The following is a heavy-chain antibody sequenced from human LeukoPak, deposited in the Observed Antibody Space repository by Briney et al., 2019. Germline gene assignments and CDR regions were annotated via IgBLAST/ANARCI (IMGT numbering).Heavy chain of an antibody. Sequence: GGSLRLSCAASGFTFSSYSMNWVRQAPGKGLEWVSSISSSSSYIYYADSVKGRFTISRDNAKNSLYLQMNSLRAEDTAVYYCAGIAAVHFDYWGQGTLVTVSS. CDR2: ISSSSSYI. J-gene: IGHJ4*02. D-gene: IGHD6-13*01. CDR3: AGIAAVHFDY. CDR1: GFTFSSYS. V-gene: IGHV3-21*01.